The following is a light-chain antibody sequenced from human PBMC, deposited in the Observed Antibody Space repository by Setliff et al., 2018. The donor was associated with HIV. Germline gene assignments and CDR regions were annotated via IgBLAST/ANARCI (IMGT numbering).Light chain of an antibody. J-gene: IGLJ1*01. CDR1: SSDVGGYNS. CDR3: CSYANTYTSLYV. CDR2: DVT. V-gene: IGLV2-11*01. Sequence: QSVLTQPRSVSGSPGQSVTISCTGTSSDVGGYNSVSWYQQPPGKAPKLMIYDVTKRPSGVPDRFSGSKSGNTASLTISGLQADDGADYYCCSYANTYTSLYVFGTGTKVTVL.